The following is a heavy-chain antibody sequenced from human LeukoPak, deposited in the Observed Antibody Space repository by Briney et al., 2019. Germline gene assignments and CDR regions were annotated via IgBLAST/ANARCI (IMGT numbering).Heavy chain of an antibody. J-gene: IGHJ4*02. CDR2: IKEDGTET. CDR3: AKEGRSLQTY. D-gene: IGHD5-24*01. CDR1: GFMFISNW. V-gene: IGHV3-7*03. Sequence: SLRLSCSASGFMFISNWMSWVRLAPGKGLEWVANIKEDGTETYYVDSVKGRFTISRDNAKNSLYLQMNSLRVEDTAVYYCAKEGRSLQTYWGQGTLVTVSS.